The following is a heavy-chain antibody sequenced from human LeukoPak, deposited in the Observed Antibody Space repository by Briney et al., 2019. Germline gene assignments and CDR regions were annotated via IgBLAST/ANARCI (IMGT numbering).Heavy chain of an antibody. J-gene: IGHJ4*02. CDR3: AKGYSGYDWSLVDY. V-gene: IGHV3-30*18. CDR2: ISYDGSNK. D-gene: IGHD5-12*01. Sequence: GRSLRLSCAASGFTSSSYGMHWVRQAPGKGLEWVAVISYDGSNKYYADSVKGRFTISRDNSKNTLYLQMNSLRAEDTAVYYCAKGYSGYDWSLVDYWGQGTLVTVSS. CDR1: GFTSSSYG.